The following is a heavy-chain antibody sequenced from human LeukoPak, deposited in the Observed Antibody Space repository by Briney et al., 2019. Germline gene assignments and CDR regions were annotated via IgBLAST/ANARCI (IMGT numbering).Heavy chain of an antibody. CDR3: ARDVDPHYYDSSGYFF. V-gene: IGHV1-18*01. CDR2: ISAYNGNT. J-gene: IGHJ4*02. D-gene: IGHD3-22*01. Sequence: ASVKVSCKASGYTFTSYGISWVRQAPGQGLEWMGWISAYNGNTNYAQKLRGRVTMTTDTSTSTAYMELRSLRSDDTAVYYCARDVDPHYYDSSGYFFWGQGTLVTVSS. CDR1: GYTFTSYG.